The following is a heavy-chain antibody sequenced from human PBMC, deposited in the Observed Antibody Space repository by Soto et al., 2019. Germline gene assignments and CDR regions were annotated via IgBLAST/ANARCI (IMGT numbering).Heavy chain of an antibody. Sequence: PSETLSLTCTVSGVSIHNSHSFWAWIRQPPGRGLQFIASVYHNGGAHYNSSLKSRVTISVDTANNQVSLRMRSLTAADTAFYYCGRVVEGATRHTDPDSWGQGILVT. CDR1: GVSIHNSHSF. CDR2: VYHNGGA. J-gene: IGHJ5*01. D-gene: IGHD2-21*01. CDR3: GRVVEGATRHTDPDS. V-gene: IGHV4-39*01.